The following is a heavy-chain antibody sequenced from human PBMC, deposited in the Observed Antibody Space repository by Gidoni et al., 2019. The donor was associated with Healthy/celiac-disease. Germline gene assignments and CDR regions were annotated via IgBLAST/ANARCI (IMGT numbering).Heavy chain of an antibody. Sequence: QITLKESGPTLVKPTQTLTLTCTFSGFSLSTSGVGVGWIRQPPGKALEWLALIYWNDDKRYSPSLKSRLTITKDTSKNQVVLTMTNMDPVDTATYYCAHRAYYYDSSGYRDPNAFDIWGQGTMVTVSS. CDR1: GFSLSTSGVG. CDR3: AHRAYYYDSSGYRDPNAFDI. J-gene: IGHJ3*02. CDR2: IYWNDDK. V-gene: IGHV2-5*01. D-gene: IGHD3-22*01.